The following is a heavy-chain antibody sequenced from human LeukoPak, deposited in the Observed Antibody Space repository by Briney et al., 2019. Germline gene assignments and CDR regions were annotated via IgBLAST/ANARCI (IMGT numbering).Heavy chain of an antibody. CDR3: AKDGARYLLTYYFEY. J-gene: IGHJ4*02. Sequence: PGESLRLSCAASGFTFSSHGMHWVRQAPGKGLEWVAAISYDGSKQLYADSVKGRFTISRDNSKNTLNLQMNSLRDEDTAVYYCAKDGARYLLTYYFEYWGQGTLVTVSS. D-gene: IGHD3-9*01. CDR1: GFTFSSHG. V-gene: IGHV3-30*18. CDR2: ISYDGSKQ.